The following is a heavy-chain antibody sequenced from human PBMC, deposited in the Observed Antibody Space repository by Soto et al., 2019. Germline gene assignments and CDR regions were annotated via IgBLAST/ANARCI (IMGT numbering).Heavy chain of an antibody. D-gene: IGHD6-6*01. V-gene: IGHV3-30*18. CDR1: GFTFSSYG. J-gene: IGHJ4*02. CDR3: AKSSYSSSPGDFDY. CDR2: ISYDGSNK. Sequence: GGSLRLSCAASGFTFSSYGMHWVRQAPGKGLEWVAVISYDGSNKYYADSVKGRFTISRDNSKNTLYLQMNSLRAEDTAVYYCAKSSYSSSPGDFDYWGQGTLVTVSS.